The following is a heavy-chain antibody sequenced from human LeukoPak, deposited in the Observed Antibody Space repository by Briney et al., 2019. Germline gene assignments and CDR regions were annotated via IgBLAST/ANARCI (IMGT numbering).Heavy chain of an antibody. J-gene: IGHJ4*01. V-gene: IGHV3-23*01. CDR3: AKGIYSSGWSYFDY. Sequence: GGSLRLSCAASGFTFSNSAMSWVRQAPGKGLEWVSTLSGSGITTYYADSVKGRFTISRDDSKNTLYLQMNSLRAEDTAVYYCAKGIYSSGWSYFDYWGHGTLVTVSS. D-gene: IGHD6-19*01. CDR2: LSGSGITT. CDR1: GFTFSNSA.